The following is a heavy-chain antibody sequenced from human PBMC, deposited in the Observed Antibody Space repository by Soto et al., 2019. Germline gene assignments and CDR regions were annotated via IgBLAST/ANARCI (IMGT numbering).Heavy chain of an antibody. Sequence: QVQLVESGGGLVKPGGSLRLSCVVSGFTFSDYYMSWLRQAPGKGLEWVSYIVTSSAYTKYADSVKGRFSISRDNAKNSLYLEMNSLRVEDTAVYYCARLRASGWYMGGYLDSWGQRTLVTVSS. CDR3: ARLRASGWYMGGYLDS. J-gene: IGHJ4*02. V-gene: IGHV3-11*06. D-gene: IGHD6-13*01. CDR2: IVTSSAYT. CDR1: GFTFSDYY.